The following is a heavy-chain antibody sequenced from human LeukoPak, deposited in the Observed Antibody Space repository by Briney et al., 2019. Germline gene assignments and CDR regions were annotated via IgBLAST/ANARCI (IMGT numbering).Heavy chain of an antibody. D-gene: IGHD5-18*01. V-gene: IGHV3-30*19. CDR1: GFTFSSYG. CDR3: ARELSTVDTASGY. CDR2: ISYDGSNK. Sequence: GGSLRLSCAASGFTFSSYGMHWVRQAPGKGLEWVAVISYDGSNKYYADSVKGRFTISRDNSKNTLYLQMNSLRAEDTAVYYCARELSTVDTASGYWGQGTLVTVSS. J-gene: IGHJ4*02.